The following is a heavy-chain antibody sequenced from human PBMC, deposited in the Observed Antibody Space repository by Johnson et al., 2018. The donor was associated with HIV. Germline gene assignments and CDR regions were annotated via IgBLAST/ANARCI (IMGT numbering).Heavy chain of an antibody. V-gene: IGHV3-30*03. J-gene: IGHJ3*02. CDR1: GFTFSSYG. CDR3: ARGWGIVGAKSAFDI. D-gene: IGHD1-26*01. CDR2: ISYDGSNK. Sequence: QVQLVESGGGVVQPGRSLRLSCAASGFTFSSYGMHWVRQAPGKGLEWVAVISYDGSNKYYADSVKGRFTISRDNSKNTLYLQMNSLRAGDTAVYYCARGWGIVGAKSAFDIWGQGTMVTVSS.